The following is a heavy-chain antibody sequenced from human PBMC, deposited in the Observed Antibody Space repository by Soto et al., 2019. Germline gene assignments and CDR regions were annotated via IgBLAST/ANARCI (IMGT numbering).Heavy chain of an antibody. J-gene: IGHJ6*02. Sequence: GGSLRLSCAASGFTFSSYAMSWVRQAPGKGLEWVSAISGSGGSTYYADSVKGRFTISRDNSKNTLYLQMNSLRAEDTAVYYCAKGYSSSWYGSLYYYYGMDVWGQGTTVTVSS. V-gene: IGHV3-23*01. CDR3: AKGYSSSWYGSLYYYYGMDV. CDR1: GFTFSSYA. CDR2: ISGSGGST. D-gene: IGHD6-13*01.